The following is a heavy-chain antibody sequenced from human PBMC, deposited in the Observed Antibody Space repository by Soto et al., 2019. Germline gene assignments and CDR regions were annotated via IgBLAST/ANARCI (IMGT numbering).Heavy chain of an antibody. Sequence: GASLKVSCKASGGTFSSYTISWVRQAPGQGLEWMGRIIPILGIANYAQKFQGRVTITADKSTSTAYMELSSLRSEDTAVYYCARGGAAAGTCFDYWGQGTLVTVSS. V-gene: IGHV1-69*02. CDR3: ARGGAAAGTCFDY. CDR2: IIPILGIA. D-gene: IGHD6-13*01. J-gene: IGHJ4*02. CDR1: GGTFSSYT.